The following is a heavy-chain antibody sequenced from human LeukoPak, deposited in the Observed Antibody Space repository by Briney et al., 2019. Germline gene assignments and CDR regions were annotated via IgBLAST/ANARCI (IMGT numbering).Heavy chain of an antibody. CDR3: ARANSGIVGATTVDY. Sequence: ASVKVSCKASEGTFSSYAISWVRQAPGQGLEWMGRIIPILGIANYAQKFQGRVTITADKSTSTAYMELSSLRSEDTAVYYCARANSGIVGATTVDYWVQGTLVTVSS. CDR2: IIPILGIA. D-gene: IGHD1-26*01. V-gene: IGHV1-69*04. CDR1: EGTFSSYA. J-gene: IGHJ4*02.